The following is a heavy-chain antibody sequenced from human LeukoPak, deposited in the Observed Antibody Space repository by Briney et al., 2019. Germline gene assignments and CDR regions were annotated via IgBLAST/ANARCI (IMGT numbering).Heavy chain of an antibody. J-gene: IGHJ4*02. CDR3: ASSLNTPKKGGTLDY. Sequence: SGTLSLTCTVSGGSISSYYWSWIRQPPGKGLEWIGYIYYSWSTYYNPSLKSRVTISVDTSNNQFSLKLSSVTAAGTAVYYCASSLNTPKKGGTLDYWGQGTMVTVSS. CDR1: GGSISSYY. CDR2: IYYSWST. D-gene: IGHD2-15*01. V-gene: IGHV4-59*08.